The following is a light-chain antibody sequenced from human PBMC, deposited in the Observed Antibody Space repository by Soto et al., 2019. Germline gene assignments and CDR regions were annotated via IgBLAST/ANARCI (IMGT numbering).Light chain of an antibody. CDR2: GAS. J-gene: IGKJ1*01. V-gene: IGKV3-15*01. CDR3: QQLHTYPPT. Sequence: EVVLTQSPVTLSLSPGERATLSCRASQSFRGLLAWYQQKPGQAPRLLIYGASTRATGIPARFSGSGSGTEFTLTISGLQPEDFASYYCQQLHTYPPTFGQGTKVDI. CDR1: QSFRGL.